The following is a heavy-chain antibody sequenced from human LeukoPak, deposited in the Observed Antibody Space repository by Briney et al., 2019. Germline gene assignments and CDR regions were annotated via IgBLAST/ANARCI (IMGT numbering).Heavy chain of an antibody. D-gene: IGHD1-1*01. Sequence: GGSLRLSCSASGFTFTSHVMHWVRQAPGKGLQYVSGISMNVETTYYAGSVKGRFTISRDSSKNTVYLQMNSLTAEDTAVYYCVREGLERRTNFDYWGQGALVSVSS. V-gene: IGHV3-64D*06. J-gene: IGHJ4*02. CDR3: VREGLERRTNFDY. CDR2: ISMNVETT. CDR1: GFTFTSHV.